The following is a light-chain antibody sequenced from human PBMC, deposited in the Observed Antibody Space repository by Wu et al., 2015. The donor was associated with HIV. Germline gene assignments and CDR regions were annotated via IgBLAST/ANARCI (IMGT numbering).Light chain of an antibody. Sequence: EIVMTQSPAILSVSPGERATLSCRASQSVSNHYLSWYQQKPGQPPRLLIYGAFSRATGIPDRFSGSGSGTDFTLTISRLEPEDFAVYYCQQYDNSRVTFGQGTKVEIK. CDR1: QSVSNHY. J-gene: IGKJ1*01. V-gene: IGKV3-20*01. CDR2: GAF. CDR3: QQYDNSRVT.